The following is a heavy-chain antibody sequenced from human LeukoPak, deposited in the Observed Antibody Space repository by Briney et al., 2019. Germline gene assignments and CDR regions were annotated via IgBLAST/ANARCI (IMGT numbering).Heavy chain of an antibody. CDR3: AREARPGLRYFDWLCDY. V-gene: IGHV3-64*01. J-gene: IGHJ4*02. Sequence: GGSVRLSCAASGFTFSSYAMHWVRQAPGKGLEYVSAISSNGGSTYYANSVKGRFTISRDNSKNTLYPQMGSLRAEDMAVYYCAREARPGLRYFDWLCDYWGQGTLVTVSS. CDR1: GFTFSSYA. D-gene: IGHD3-9*01. CDR2: ISSNGGST.